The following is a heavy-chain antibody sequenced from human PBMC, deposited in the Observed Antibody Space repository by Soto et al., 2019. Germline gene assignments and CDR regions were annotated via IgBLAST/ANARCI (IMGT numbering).Heavy chain of an antibody. CDR1: GGSFSGYY. Sequence: QVQLQQWGAGLLKPSETLSLTCAVSGGSFSGYYWSWIRQPPGKGLEWIGDINHSGDTNYNPSLKSRVTLSGVTSKNQFSLKLRSVTAADTAVYYCARGDSSSLYYYYYMDVWGKGTTVTVSS. CDR3: ARGDSSSLYYYYYMDV. V-gene: IGHV4-34*01. CDR2: INHSGDT. D-gene: IGHD6-6*01. J-gene: IGHJ6*03.